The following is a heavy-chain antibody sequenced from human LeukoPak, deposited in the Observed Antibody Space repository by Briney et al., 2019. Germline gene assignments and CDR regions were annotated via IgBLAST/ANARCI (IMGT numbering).Heavy chain of an antibody. Sequence: PGGSLRLSCAASGFTFSDYYMSWIRQAPGKGLEWVSYISSGSSYTKYADSVKGRFAISRDNAKSSLYLQMNSLRAEDTAVYYCARERAGSFDYWGQGTLVTVSS. V-gene: IGHV3-11*05. CDR2: ISSGSSYT. J-gene: IGHJ4*02. CDR3: ARERAGSFDY. D-gene: IGHD6-19*01. CDR1: GFTFSDYY.